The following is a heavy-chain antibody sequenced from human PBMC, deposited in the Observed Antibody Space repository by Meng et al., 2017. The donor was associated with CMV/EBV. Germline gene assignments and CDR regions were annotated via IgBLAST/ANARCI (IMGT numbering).Heavy chain of an antibody. CDR2: INRVFEKD. D-gene: IGHD1-26*01. V-gene: IGHV1-69*01. J-gene: IGHJ4*02. CDR3: AGGGDSWYSDY. CDR1: GGIFSTFA. Sequence: VKKPWTRFNSSAKYYGGIFSTFAISVVQQARGEGLEWMGGINRVFEKDNYSERCQDRVTITADDSTTTAYMELSSLRADDTALYFCAGGGDSWYSDYWGQGTLVTVSS.